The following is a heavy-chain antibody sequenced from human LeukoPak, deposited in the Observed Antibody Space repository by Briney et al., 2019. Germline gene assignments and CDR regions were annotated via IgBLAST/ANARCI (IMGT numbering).Heavy chain of an antibody. V-gene: IGHV3-20*04. Sequence: GGSLRLSCAASGFTFDDYGMSWVRQAPGKGLEWVSGINWNGGSIGYADSVKGRFTISRDNAKNSLYLQMNSLRVEDTALYYCASNHGSGSYHNGIDYWGQGTLVTVSS. CDR3: ASNHGSGSYHNGIDY. CDR1: GFTFDDYG. D-gene: IGHD3-10*01. CDR2: INWNGGSI. J-gene: IGHJ4*02.